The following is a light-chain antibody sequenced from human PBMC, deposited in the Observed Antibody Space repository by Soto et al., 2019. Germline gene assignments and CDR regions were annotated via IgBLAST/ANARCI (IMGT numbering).Light chain of an antibody. CDR2: DNN. CDR3: VTWDTSLTTTVL. Sequence: QSVLTQPPSVSAAPGQKVITSCSGSSSKIETNFVSWYQQLPGTAPKLLIFDNNKRPSGIPDRFSGSKSGTSATLGITGLQTGDEADYYCVTWDTSLTTTVLFGGGTKLTVL. J-gene: IGLJ2*01. CDR1: SSKIETNF. V-gene: IGLV1-51*01.